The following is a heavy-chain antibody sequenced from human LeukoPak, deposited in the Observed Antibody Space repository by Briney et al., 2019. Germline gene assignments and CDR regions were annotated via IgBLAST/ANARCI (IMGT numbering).Heavy chain of an antibody. Sequence: PGGSLRLACAASGFTFSSYEMNWVRQAPGKGLEWVSYISSSGSSIYYADSVKGRFTISRDNAKNSLYLQMNSLRAEDTAVYYCARGVNYYDSSGDYFSYWGQGPLVTVSS. CDR3: ARGVNYYDSSGDYFSY. CDR1: GFTFSSYE. J-gene: IGHJ4*02. V-gene: IGHV3-48*03. CDR2: ISSSGSSI. D-gene: IGHD3-22*01.